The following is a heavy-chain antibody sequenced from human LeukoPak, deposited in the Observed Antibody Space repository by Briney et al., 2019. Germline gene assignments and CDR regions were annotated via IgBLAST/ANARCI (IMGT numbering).Heavy chain of an antibody. CDR1: GFTFSRYE. Sequence: GGSLRLSCAASGFTFSRYEMNWVRQAPGKGLEWVSYISSSSSTIYYADSVKGRFTISRDNAKNSLYLQMNSLRAEDTAVYYCARDYFGVVDYWGQGTLVTVSS. D-gene: IGHD3-3*01. CDR2: ISSSSSTI. CDR3: ARDYFGVVDY. V-gene: IGHV3-48*03. J-gene: IGHJ4*02.